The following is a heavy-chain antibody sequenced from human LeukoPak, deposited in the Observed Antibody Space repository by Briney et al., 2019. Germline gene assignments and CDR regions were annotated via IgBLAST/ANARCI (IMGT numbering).Heavy chain of an antibody. J-gene: IGHJ2*01. CDR2: IITDGSSV. CDR3: AKDRTTVSYWYFDL. Sequence: GGSLRLSCAASGFTFSSYGMHWVRQAPGKGLVWVSLIITDGSSVYYADSVMGRFTISRDNAKNTLFLQMNSVRAEDTAVYYCAKDRTTVSYWYFDLWGRGTLVTVSS. CDR1: GFTFSSYG. D-gene: IGHD4-17*01. V-gene: IGHV3-74*01.